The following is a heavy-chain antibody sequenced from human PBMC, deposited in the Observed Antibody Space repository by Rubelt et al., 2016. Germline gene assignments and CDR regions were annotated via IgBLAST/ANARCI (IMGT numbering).Heavy chain of an antibody. V-gene: IGHV4-59*01. CDR3: ARCGGDCYDAFDI. CDR2: IYYSGST. Sequence: GLEWIGYIYYSGSTNYNPSLKSRVTISVDTSKNQFSLKLSSVTAADTAVYYCARCGGDCYDAFDIWGQGTMVTVSS. J-gene: IGHJ3*02. D-gene: IGHD2-21*02.